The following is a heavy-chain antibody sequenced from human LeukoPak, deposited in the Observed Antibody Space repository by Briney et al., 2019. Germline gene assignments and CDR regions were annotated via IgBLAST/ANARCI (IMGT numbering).Heavy chain of an antibody. J-gene: IGHJ6*02. CDR3: ARGAETYGMDV. CDR2: IIPILGIA. Sequence: GASVKVSCKASGGTFSSYAISWVRQAPGQGLEWVGRIIPILGIANYAQKFQGRVTITADKSTSTAYMELSSLRSEDTAVYYCARGAETYGMDVWGQGTTVTVSS. CDR1: GGTFSSYA. D-gene: IGHD1-14*01. V-gene: IGHV1-69*04.